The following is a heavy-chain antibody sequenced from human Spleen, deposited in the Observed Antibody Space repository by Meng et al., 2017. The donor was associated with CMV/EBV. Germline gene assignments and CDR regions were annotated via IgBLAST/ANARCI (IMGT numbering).Heavy chain of an antibody. D-gene: IGHD5-12*01. Sequence: FTFSDYYMSWVRQAPGQGLGWVSYISSGGDTTNYADSVKGRFIMSRDNAKKSLYLQMNSLRAEDTAVYYCAKDLGGYIAYGVRYFDLWGRGTLVTVSS. CDR2: ISSGGDTT. J-gene: IGHJ2*01. CDR1: FTFSDYY. V-gene: IGHV3-11*01. CDR3: AKDLGGYIAYGVRYFDL.